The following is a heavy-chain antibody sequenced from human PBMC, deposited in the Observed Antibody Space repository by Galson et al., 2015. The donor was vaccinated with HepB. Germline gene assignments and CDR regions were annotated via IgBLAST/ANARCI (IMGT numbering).Heavy chain of an antibody. D-gene: IGHD2-2*01. V-gene: IGHV1-69*13. CDR3: ARDSSTSWGWFDP. Sequence: SVKVSCKASGGTFSSYAISWVQQAPGQGLEWMGGIIPIFGTANYAQKFQGRVTITADESTSTAYMELSSLRSEDTAVYYCARDSSTSWGWFDPWGQGTLVTVSS. CDR2: IIPIFGTA. J-gene: IGHJ5*02. CDR1: GGTFSSYA.